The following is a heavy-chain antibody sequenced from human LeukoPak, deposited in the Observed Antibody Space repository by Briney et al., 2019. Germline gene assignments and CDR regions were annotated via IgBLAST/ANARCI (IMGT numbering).Heavy chain of an antibody. CDR1: GGTFSSYG. D-gene: IGHD3-3*01. CDR2: ISAYNGNT. CDR3: ARGGARYYDFWSGYSVQGGFFYMDV. J-gene: IGHJ6*03. V-gene: IGHV1-18*01. Sequence: GASVKVSCKASGGTFSSYGISWVRQAPGQGLEWMGWISAYNGNTNYAQKLQGRVTMTTDTSTSTAYMELRSLRSDDTAVYYCARGGARYYDFWSGYSVQGGFFYMDVWGKGTTVTVSS.